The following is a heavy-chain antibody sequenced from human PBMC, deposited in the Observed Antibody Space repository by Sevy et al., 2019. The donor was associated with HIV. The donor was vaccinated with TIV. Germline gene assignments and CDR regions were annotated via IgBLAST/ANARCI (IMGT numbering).Heavy chain of an antibody. Sequence: ASVKVSCKVSGYTLTELSMHWVRQAPGKGLEWMGSFDTEDGETLYAQKFQGRVTMNEDTSTDTAYMELSSLRSEDTAVYYCATNTDYGDSDYWGQGTLVTVSS. D-gene: IGHD4-17*01. CDR3: ATNTDYGDSDY. CDR1: GYTLTELS. CDR2: FDTEDGET. V-gene: IGHV1-24*01. J-gene: IGHJ4*02.